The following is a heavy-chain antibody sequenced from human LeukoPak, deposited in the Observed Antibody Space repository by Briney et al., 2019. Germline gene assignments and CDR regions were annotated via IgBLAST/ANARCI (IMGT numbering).Heavy chain of an antibody. J-gene: IGHJ6*02. Sequence: PGGSLRLSCAASGFTFSSYGMHWVRQAPGKGLEWVAVISYDGSNKYYADSVKGRFTISRDNSKNTLYLQMNSLRAEDTAVYYCAKGRLEVPAAPNYYYYGMDVWGQGTTVTVSS. CDR3: AKGRLEVPAAPNYYYYGMDV. D-gene: IGHD2-2*01. V-gene: IGHV3-30*18. CDR1: GFTFSSYG. CDR2: ISYDGSNK.